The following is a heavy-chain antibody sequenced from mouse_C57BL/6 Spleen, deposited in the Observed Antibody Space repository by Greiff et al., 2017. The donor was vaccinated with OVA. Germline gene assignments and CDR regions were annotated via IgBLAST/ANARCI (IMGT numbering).Heavy chain of an antibody. V-gene: IGHV1-18*01. CDR3: ARGPLITTVVAPLDY. CDR2: INPNNGGT. D-gene: IGHD1-1*01. Sequence: EVQLQQSGPELVKPGASVKIPCKASGYTFTDYNMDWVKQSHGKSLEWIGDINPNNGGTIYNQKFKGKATLTVDKSSSTAYMELRSLTSEDTAVYYCARGPLITTVVAPLDYWGQGTTLTVSS. CDR1: GYTFTDYN. J-gene: IGHJ2*01.